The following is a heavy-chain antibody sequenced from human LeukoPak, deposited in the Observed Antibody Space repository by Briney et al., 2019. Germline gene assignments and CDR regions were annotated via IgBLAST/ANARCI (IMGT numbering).Heavy chain of an antibody. V-gene: IGHV4-4*07. CDR2: IYTSGST. D-gene: IGHD5-12*01. J-gene: IGHJ4*02. CDR3: ASLQTVEMATIGYFDY. Sequence: SETLSLTCTVSGGSISSYYWSWIRQPAGKGLEWIGRIYTSGSTNYNPSLKSRVTMSVDTSKNQFSLKLSSVTAADTAVYYCASLQTVEMATIGYFDYWGQGTLVTVSS. CDR1: GGSISSYY.